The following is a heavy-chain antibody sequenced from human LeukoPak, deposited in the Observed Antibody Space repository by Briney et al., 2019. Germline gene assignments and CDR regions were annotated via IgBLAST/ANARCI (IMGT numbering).Heavy chain of an antibody. CDR1: GFTFSSYG. CDR3: ARDWVVVVPAAPPGY. J-gene: IGHJ4*02. Sequence: PGGSLRLSCAASGFTFSSYGMHWVRQAPGKGLEWVAVIWYDGSNKYYADSVEGRFTISRDNSKNTLYLQMNSLRAEDTAVYYCARDWVVVVPAAPPGYWGQGTLVTVSS. D-gene: IGHD2-2*01. V-gene: IGHV3-33*01. CDR2: IWYDGSNK.